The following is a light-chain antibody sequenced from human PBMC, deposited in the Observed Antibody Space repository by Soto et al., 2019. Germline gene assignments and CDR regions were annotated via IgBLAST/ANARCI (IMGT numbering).Light chain of an antibody. V-gene: IGKV1-5*03. J-gene: IGKJ1*01. Sequence: DIQMTQSPSTLSASVGDRVTITCRASQSINYWLAWYQQKPGKAPKLLISKVSNLQRGVPSRFSGSGSGTEFTLTITSLQPDDFATYYCQQYSTSKMFGQGTKVDIK. CDR2: KVS. CDR3: QQYSTSKM. CDR1: QSINYW.